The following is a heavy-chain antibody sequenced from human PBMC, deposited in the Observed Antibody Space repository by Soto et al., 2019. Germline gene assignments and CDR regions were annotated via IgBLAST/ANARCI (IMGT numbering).Heavy chain of an antibody. CDR1: GFTFSDHY. CDR2: TRNKANSYTT. J-gene: IGHJ6*02. CDR3: ARVSGSRYYYYGMDV. V-gene: IGHV3-72*01. Sequence: PGGSLRLSCAASGFTFSDHYMDWVRQAPGKGLEWVGRTRNKANSYTTEYAASVKGRFTISRDDSKNSLYLQMNSLKTEDTAVYYCARVSGSRYYYYGMDVWGQGTTVTVSS. D-gene: IGHD3-10*01.